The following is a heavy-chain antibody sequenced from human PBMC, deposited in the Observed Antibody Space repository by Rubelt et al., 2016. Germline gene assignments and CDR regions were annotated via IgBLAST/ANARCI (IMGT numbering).Heavy chain of an antibody. J-gene: IGHJ4*02. V-gene: IGHV1-69*04. Sequence: QVQLVQSGAEVKKPGSSVKVSCKASGGTFSSYAISWVRQAPGQGLEWMGRIIPLLGIANYEQKSQGRVTITAVKSTSTAYMELSSLRSEDTAVYYCARDGYNDIWGFFDYWGQGTLVTVSS. D-gene: IGHD5-24*01. CDR3: ARDGYNDIWGFFDY. CDR2: IIPLLGIA. CDR1: GGTFSSYA.